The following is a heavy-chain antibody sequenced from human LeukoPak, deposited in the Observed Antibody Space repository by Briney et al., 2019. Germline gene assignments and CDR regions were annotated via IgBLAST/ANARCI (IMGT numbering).Heavy chain of an antibody. J-gene: IGHJ4*02. Sequence: SGGSLRLSCAASGFTFDIYSMNWVRQAPGKRLEWVSYISGDTSTKYYADSVKGRFTISRDVAKSSLYLQMNSLRAEDTAIYYCARTSTYGDYDYRGQGTLVTVSS. CDR2: ISGDTSTK. CDR1: GFTFDIYS. D-gene: IGHD4-17*01. V-gene: IGHV3-48*01. CDR3: ARTSTYGDYDY.